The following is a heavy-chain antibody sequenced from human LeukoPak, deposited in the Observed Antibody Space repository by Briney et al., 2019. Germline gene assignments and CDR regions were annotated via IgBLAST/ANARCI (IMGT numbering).Heavy chain of an antibody. Sequence: SETLSLTCTVSGGSISSSSYYWGWIRQPPGKGLEWIGSIYYSGSTYYNPSLKSRVTRSVDASKNQFSLKLSSVTAADTAVYYCAHKYSSSWYLGYYFDYWGQGTLVTVSS. D-gene: IGHD6-13*01. J-gene: IGHJ4*02. CDR2: IYYSGST. CDR3: AHKYSSSWYLGYYFDY. V-gene: IGHV4-39*07. CDR1: GGSISSSSYY.